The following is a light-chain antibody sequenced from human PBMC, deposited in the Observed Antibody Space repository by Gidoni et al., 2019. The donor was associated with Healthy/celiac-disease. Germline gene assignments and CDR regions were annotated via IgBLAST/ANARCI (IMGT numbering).Light chain of an antibody. CDR2: GNS. V-gene: IGLV1-40*01. J-gene: IGLJ3*02. CDR3: QSYDSSLFWV. Sequence: QSVLTQPPSVSGAPGQRVTISCTGSSSNIGARYDVHWYQQLPGTAPKLLIYGNSNRPSGVPDRFSGSKSGTSASLAITGLQAEDEADYYCQSYDSSLFWVFGGGTKLTVL. CDR1: SSNIGARYD.